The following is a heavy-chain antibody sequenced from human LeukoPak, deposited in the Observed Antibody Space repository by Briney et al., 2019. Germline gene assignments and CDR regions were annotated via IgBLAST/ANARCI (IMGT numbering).Heavy chain of an antibody. J-gene: IGHJ6*03. CDR2: ISSSSSYI. CDR3: ARAPLADKTSFSYYMDV. V-gene: IGHV3-21*01. Sequence: GGSLRLSCAASGFTFSSYSMNWVRQAPGKGLEWVSSISSSSSYIYYADSVKGRFTISRDNAKNSLYLQMNSLRAEDTAVYYCARAPLADKTSFSYYMDVWGKGTTVTVSS. CDR1: GFTFSSYS.